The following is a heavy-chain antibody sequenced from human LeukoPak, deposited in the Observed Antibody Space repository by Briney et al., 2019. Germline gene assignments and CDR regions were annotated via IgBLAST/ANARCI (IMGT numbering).Heavy chain of an antibody. J-gene: IGHJ4*02. D-gene: IGHD3-16*02. CDR2: IDHSGNT. Sequence: SETLSLTCAVYGGSFSGYFWSWIRQPPGKGLEWIGEIDHSGNTNYNSSLKSRVILSVDTSKNQFSLNLSSVTAAGTAVYYCARRGQAGYLYWGQGTLVTVSS. CDR1: GGSFSGYF. CDR3: ARRGQAGYLY. V-gene: IGHV4-34*01.